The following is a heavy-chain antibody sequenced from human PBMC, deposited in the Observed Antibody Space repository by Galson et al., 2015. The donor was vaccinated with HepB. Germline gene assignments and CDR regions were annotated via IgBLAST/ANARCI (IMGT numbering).Heavy chain of an antibody. CDR2: TYYRRTSYRSQWYI. D-gene: IGHD5-12*01. J-gene: IGHJ4*02. CDR1: GDSVSSDNAA. V-gene: IGHV6-1*01. Sequence: CAISGDSVSSDNAAWNWIRKSPSRGLEWLGRTYYRRTSYRSQWYIDYAASVKSRITINPDTSKNQFSLQLRSVTPEDTAVYYCARARGYDPFDYWGQGTLVTVSS. CDR3: ARARGYDPFDY.